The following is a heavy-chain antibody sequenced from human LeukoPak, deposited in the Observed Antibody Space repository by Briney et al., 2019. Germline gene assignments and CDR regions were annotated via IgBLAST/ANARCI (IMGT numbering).Heavy chain of an antibody. Sequence: KPGESLKISCKGSGYSFTSYWIGWVRQMPGKGLEWMGIIYPGDSDTRYSPSFQGQVTISADKSISTAYLQRSSLKASDTAMYYCARQSRYYGSGSYYNHLFGYWGQGTLVTVSS. CDR2: IYPGDSDT. J-gene: IGHJ4*02. CDR1: GYSFTSYW. D-gene: IGHD3-10*01. V-gene: IGHV5-51*01. CDR3: ARQSRYYGSGSYYNHLFGY.